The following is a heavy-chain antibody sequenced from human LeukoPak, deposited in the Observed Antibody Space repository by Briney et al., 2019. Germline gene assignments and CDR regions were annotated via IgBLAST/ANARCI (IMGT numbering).Heavy chain of an antibody. CDR3: AKSVGPYCSSTSCYLLFDY. J-gene: IGHJ4*02. D-gene: IGHD2-2*01. V-gene: IGHV3-23*01. CDR1: GFTFSSYA. CDR2: ISGSGGST. Sequence: GGSLRLSCAASGFTFSSYAMSWVRQAPGKGREGVSAISGSGGSTYYADSVKGRFTISRDNSKNTLYLQMNSLRAEDTAVYYCAKSVGPYCSSTSCYLLFDYWGQGTLVTVSS.